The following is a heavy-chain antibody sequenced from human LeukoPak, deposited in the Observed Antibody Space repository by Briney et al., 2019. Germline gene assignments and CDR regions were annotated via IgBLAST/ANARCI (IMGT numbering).Heavy chain of an antibody. V-gene: IGHV4-34*01. CDR2: INHSGST. CDR3: ARRVQPYYFDY. D-gene: IGHD1-1*01. J-gene: IGHJ4*02. Sequence: SSETLSLTCAVYGGSFSGYYWSWIRQPPGKGLEWIGEINHSGSTNYNPSLKSRVTISVDTSKNQFSLKLSSVTAPDTAVYYCARRVQPYYFDYWGQGTLVTVSS. CDR1: GGSFSGYY.